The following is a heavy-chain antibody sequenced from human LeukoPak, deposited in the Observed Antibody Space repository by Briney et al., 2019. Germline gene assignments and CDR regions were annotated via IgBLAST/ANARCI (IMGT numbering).Heavy chain of an antibody. CDR1: GFTFSSYA. V-gene: IGHV3-30*04. D-gene: IGHD3-22*01. J-gene: IGHJ3*02. CDR3: ARAPLTYYYDSSGSEAFDI. Sequence: GRSLRLSCAASGFTFSSYAMHWVRQAPGKGLEWVAVISYDGSNKYYADSVKGLFTISRDNSKNTLYLQMNSLRAEDTAVYYCARAPLTYYYDSSGSEAFDIWGQGTMVTVSS. CDR2: ISYDGSNK.